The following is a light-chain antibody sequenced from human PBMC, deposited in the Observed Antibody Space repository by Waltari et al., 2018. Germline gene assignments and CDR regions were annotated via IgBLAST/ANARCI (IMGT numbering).Light chain of an antibody. V-gene: IGLV1-44*01. Sequence: QSVLTPPPSASGTPGQTVTISCSGSSSNIGSNPVNWYQHLQGTAPKLLIYSNNQRPSGVPDRFSASKSGTSASLAISGLQSEDEADYYCAAWDDSLHGYVFGTGTKVTVL. J-gene: IGLJ1*01. CDR3: AAWDDSLHGYV. CDR2: SNN. CDR1: SSNIGSNP.